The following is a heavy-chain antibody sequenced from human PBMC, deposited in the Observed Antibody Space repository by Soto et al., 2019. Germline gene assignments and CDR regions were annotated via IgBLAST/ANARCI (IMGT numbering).Heavy chain of an antibody. CDR1: GFSVSSNY. CDR2: IYSGGDI. Sequence: PGGSLILSCAASGFSVSSNYMSWVRQAPGKGLEWVSVIYSGGDIYYADSVQGRFTTSRDISKNSLDLQMNSLRAEDTAVYYCARDRRDGDTIWGQGVLVXVSS. V-gene: IGHV3-66*01. CDR3: ARDRRDGDTI. J-gene: IGHJ4*02. D-gene: IGHD5-18*01.